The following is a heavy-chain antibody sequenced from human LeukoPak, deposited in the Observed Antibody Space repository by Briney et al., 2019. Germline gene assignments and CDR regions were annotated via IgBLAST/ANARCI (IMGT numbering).Heavy chain of an antibody. D-gene: IGHD6-25*01. Sequence: SETLSLTCTVSSGSISSYYWSWIRQPPGKGLEWIGNIYYSGSTNYNPSLKSRVTISVDTSKNQFSLRLSSVTAADTAVYYCARPYSSGWRGAFDIWGQGTMVTLS. CDR1: SGSISSYY. J-gene: IGHJ3*02. CDR3: ARPYSSGWRGAFDI. V-gene: IGHV4-59*01. CDR2: IYYSGST.